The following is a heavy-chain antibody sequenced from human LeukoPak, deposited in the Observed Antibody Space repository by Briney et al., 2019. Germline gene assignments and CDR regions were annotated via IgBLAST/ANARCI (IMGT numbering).Heavy chain of an antibody. J-gene: IGHJ4*02. CDR2: ISSSSSYI. CDR1: GFTFSSYS. D-gene: IGHD4-23*01. Sequence: PGGSLRLSCAASGFTFSSYSMNWVRQAPGKGLEWVSSISSSSSYIYYADSVKGRFTISRDNAKNSLYLQMNSLRAEDTAVYYCASRLDYGGNPDYWGQGTLVTVSS. CDR3: ASRLDYGGNPDY. V-gene: IGHV3-21*01.